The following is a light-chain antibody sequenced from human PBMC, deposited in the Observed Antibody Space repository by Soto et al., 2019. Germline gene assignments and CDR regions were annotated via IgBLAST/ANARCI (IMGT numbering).Light chain of an antibody. J-gene: IGKJ5*01. CDR1: ESISSSN. CDR2: VAS. Sequence: EIVLTQSPGTLSLSPGERATHSCRASESISSSNLAWYQQQPGQAPRLLIYVASRRVTGIPDRFSGSGSGTDFTLTISRLEPEDFAVYYCQHYDNTAITFGQGTRLEIK. V-gene: IGKV3-20*01. CDR3: QHYDNTAIT.